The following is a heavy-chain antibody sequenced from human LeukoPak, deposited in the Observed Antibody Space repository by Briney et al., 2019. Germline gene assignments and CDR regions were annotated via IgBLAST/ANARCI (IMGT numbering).Heavy chain of an antibody. CDR1: GGTFSSYA. V-gene: IGHV1-69*13. CDR2: IIPIFGTA. J-gene: IGHJ6*03. Sequence: SVKVSCKASGGTFSSYAISWVRQAPGQGLEWMGGIIPIFGTANYAQKFQGRVTITADESTSIAYMELSSLRSEDTAVYYCARVLSGSTVTTRESYYYYYMDVWGKGTTVTVSS. D-gene: IGHD4-11*01. CDR3: ARVLSGSTVTTRESYYYYYMDV.